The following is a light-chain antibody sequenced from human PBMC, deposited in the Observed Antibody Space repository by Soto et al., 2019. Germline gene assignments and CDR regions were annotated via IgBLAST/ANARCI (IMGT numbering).Light chain of an antibody. Sequence: QPVLTQPPSASGTPGQRVTISCSGSSSNIGSNYVYWYQQLPGTAPKLLIYRNNQRPSGVPDRFSGSKSGTSASLAISGLRSEDEADYYCAAWDDSLSGRVVFGGGTKVTVL. V-gene: IGLV1-47*01. CDR1: SSNIGSNY. J-gene: IGLJ2*01. CDR3: AAWDDSLSGRVV. CDR2: RNN.